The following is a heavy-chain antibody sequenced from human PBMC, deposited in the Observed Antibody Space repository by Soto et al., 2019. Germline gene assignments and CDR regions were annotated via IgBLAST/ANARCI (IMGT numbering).Heavy chain of an antibody. CDR2: IYYTGTV. CDR1: GYSIGTYNW. CDR3: ARTSRLKTGQLDY. D-gene: IGHD3-9*01. V-gene: IGHV4-28*05. Sequence: QLHLQESGPGLVKPSDTLSLTCAVPGYSIGTYNWWAWIRQPPGKGLEWIGYIYYTGTVYYNLSLKNRVSMSVDTARDQFSLRLSSVTAADTAVYYRARTSRLKTGQLDYWGPGALVTVSS. J-gene: IGHJ4*02.